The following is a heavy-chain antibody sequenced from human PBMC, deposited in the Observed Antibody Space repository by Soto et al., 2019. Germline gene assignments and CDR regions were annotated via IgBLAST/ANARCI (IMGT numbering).Heavy chain of an antibody. D-gene: IGHD1-26*01. V-gene: IGHV3-30*03. Sequence: QVQLVESGGGVVQPGRSLRLSCAASGYTFSTYGMLWVRQAPGKGLEWVAVVSYDESKKYYVDSVKGRFTVSRDNSKNMLYLQMNSLRAGDTAIYYCVRSHHAYSGHYYAYWGQGTQVTVAS. CDR1: GYTFSTYG. J-gene: IGHJ4*02. CDR3: VRSHHAYSGHYYAY. CDR2: VSYDESKK.